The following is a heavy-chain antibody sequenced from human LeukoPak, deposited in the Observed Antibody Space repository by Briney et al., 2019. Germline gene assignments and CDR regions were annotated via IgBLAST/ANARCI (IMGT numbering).Heavy chain of an antibody. V-gene: IGHV3-53*01. CDR2: IYSDNT. D-gene: IGHD4/OR15-4a*01. J-gene: IGHJ4*02. Sequence: GGSLRLSCTVSGFTASTNSMSWVRQAPGKGLEWVSFIYSDNTHYSDSVKGRFTISRDNSKNTLYLQMNSLRAEDTAVYYCARRAGAYSHPYDYWSQGTLVTVSS. CDR3: ARRAGAYSHPYDY. CDR1: GFTASTNS.